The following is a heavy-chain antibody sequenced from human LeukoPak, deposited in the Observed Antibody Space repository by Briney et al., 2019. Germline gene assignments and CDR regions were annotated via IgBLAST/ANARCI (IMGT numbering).Heavy chain of an antibody. Sequence: SQTLSLTCAISGDSVSSNSAAWHWIRQSPSRGLEWLGRTYYRSKWYNDYAVSVKSRITINPDTSKNQFSLQLNSVTPEDTAVYYCARDSGSYWGWFDYWGQGTLVTVSS. CDR2: TYYRSKWYN. V-gene: IGHV6-1*01. CDR1: GDSVSSNSAA. J-gene: IGHJ4*02. CDR3: ARDSGSYWGWFDY. D-gene: IGHD1-26*01.